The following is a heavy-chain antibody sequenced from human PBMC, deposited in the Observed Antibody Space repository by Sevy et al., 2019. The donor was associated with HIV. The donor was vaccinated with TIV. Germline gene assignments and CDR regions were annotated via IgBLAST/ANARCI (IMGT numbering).Heavy chain of an antibody. CDR2: ISYDGSNK. J-gene: IGHJ4*02. CDR1: GFTFSDYG. CDR3: AKVRCRFCSGGSSYYFDN. Sequence: GGSLRLSCAASGFTFSDYGMNWFRQAPGRGLEWVAVISYDGSNKYYSDSVKGRFTISRDNSKDTLFLQMNSLRAEDTAVYYCAKVRCRFCSGGSSYYFDNSGQGTLVTVSS. V-gene: IGHV3-30*18. D-gene: IGHD2-15*01.